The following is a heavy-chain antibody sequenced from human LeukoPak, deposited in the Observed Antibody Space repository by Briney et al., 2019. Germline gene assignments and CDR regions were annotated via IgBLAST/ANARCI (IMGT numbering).Heavy chain of an antibody. V-gene: IGHV3-53*01. CDR1: TFTSRSNY. Sequence: AGSLSLNCAAATFTSRSNYMSRHRHGPGQELKWGTVTNTGGGTYYGASVKGRFTLSRDNSKNTVYLQMNTLRAEDTAVYYCASNGYPSGWFDPWGRGTLVTVSS. D-gene: IGHD2-8*01. CDR2: TNTGGGT. CDR3: ASNGYPSGWFDP. J-gene: IGHJ5*02.